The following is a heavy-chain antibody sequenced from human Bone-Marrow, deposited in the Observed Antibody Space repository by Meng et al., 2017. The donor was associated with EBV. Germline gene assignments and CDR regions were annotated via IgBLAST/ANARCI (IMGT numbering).Heavy chain of an antibody. V-gene: IGHV1-3*01. J-gene: IGHJ4*02. CDR1: GYTVTNHA. CDR2: INVGNDIT. Sequence: QGQRLQSGPEVKKPGASVKVTCKASGYTVTNHAMHWVRQAPGQRFEWMGWINVGNDITKYSQKFQGRVTITRDTSANTAYMDLSSLKSEDTAVYFCARDRFDSGSYYIDYWGQGTLVTVSS. D-gene: IGHD3-10*01. CDR3: ARDRFDSGSYYIDY.